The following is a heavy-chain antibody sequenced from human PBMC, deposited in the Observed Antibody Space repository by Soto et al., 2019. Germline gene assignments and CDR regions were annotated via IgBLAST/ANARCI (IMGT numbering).Heavy chain of an antibody. CDR1: GDSISSGNSF. J-gene: IGHJ4*02. CDR3: ARASRRGFGS. Sequence: QVQLQESGPGLVKPSQTLSLTCSVSGDSISSGNSFWAWIRQYPGKGLEWIAYIHHSGNASYNPSLRSRLSISIHTPQNYFSLTLRSVTVADTAVYFCARASRRGFGSWGQGTLVSVTS. D-gene: IGHD3-16*01. V-gene: IGHV4-31*03. CDR2: IHHSGNA.